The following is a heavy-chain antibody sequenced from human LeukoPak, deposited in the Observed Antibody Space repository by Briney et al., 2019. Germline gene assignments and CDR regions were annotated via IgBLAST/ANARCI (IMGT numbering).Heavy chain of an antibody. J-gene: IGHJ4*02. CDR3: ARGGGRSGSGSYYGFDY. D-gene: IGHD1-26*01. V-gene: IGHV1-18*01. CDR1: GYTFTSYG. Sequence: ASVKVSCKASGYTFTSYGISWVRQAPGQGLEWMGWISTYNGNTNYAQKLQGRVTMTTDTSTGTAYMELRSLRSDDTAVYYCARGGGRSGSGSYYGFDYWGQGTLVTVSS. CDR2: ISTYNGNT.